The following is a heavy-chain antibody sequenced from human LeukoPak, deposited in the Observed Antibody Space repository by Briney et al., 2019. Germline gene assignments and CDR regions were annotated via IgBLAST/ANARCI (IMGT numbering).Heavy chain of an antibody. CDR2: IYYSGST. V-gene: IGHV4-59*01. J-gene: IGHJ4*02. CDR3: ARDSDSSLSYYFDY. Sequence: SETLSLTCTVSGGSISSYYWSWIRQPPGKGLEWIGYIYYSGSTNYNPSLKSRVTISVDTSKNQFSLKLSSVTAADTAVYYCARDSDSSLSYYFDYWGQGTLVTVSS. CDR1: GGSISSYY. D-gene: IGHD6-13*01.